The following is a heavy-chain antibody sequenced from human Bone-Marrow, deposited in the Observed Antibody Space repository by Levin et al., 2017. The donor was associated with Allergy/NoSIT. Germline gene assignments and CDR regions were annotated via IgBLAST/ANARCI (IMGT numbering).Heavy chain of an antibody. D-gene: IGHD2-21*01. V-gene: IGHV1-69*06. Sequence: GASVKVSCRASGDTSSNYPINWVRQAPGQGPEWMGGIMPLFGTSDSAQRFQGRVTFTADKSTSTHYMELSGLRSDDTAVYYCAKRANCGGDCFAFDVWGQGTMVTVSS. CDR3: AKRANCGGDCFAFDV. CDR2: IMPLFGTS. J-gene: IGHJ3*01. CDR1: GDTSSNYP.